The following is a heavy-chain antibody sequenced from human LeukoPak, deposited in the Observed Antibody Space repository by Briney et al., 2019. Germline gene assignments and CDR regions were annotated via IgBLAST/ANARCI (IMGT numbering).Heavy chain of an antibody. V-gene: IGHV1-2*02. D-gene: IGHD4-23*01. J-gene: IGHJ5*02. CDR1: GYTFTGYY. Sequence: ASVKVSCKASGYTFTGYYMHWVRQAPGQGFEWMGWINPNSGGTNYAQKFQGRVTMTRDTSISTAYMELSRLRSDDTAVYYCARDFVVTPTLNWFDPWGQGTLVTVSS. CDR2: INPNSGGT. CDR3: ARDFVVTPTLNWFDP.